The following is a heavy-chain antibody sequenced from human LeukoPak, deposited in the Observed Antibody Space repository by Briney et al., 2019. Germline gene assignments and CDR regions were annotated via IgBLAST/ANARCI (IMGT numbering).Heavy chain of an antibody. CDR2: IYYSGST. CDR1: GGSISSGGYY. V-gene: IGHV4-31*03. D-gene: IGHD3-22*01. Sequence: KSSQTLSLTCTVSGGSISSGGYYWSWVRQHPGKGRGWIVYIYYSGSTYYNPSLKSRFTISVDTSKNQFSLKLSSVTAADTAVYYCATYYYDSSGAFDIWGQGTMVTVSS. J-gene: IGHJ3*02. CDR3: ATYYYDSSGAFDI.